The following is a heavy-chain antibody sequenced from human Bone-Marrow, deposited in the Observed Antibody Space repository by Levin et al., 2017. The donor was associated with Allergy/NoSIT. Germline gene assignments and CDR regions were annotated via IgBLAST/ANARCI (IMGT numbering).Heavy chain of an antibody. Sequence: GASVKVSCAGFGFSVANSFMNWVRQAPGKGLEWVSLSYSGGDTDYADSVKGRFTMSRDNSKNTVHLEMSSLRADDTAVYYCARGPEATYDGMDVWGQGTTVTVSS. V-gene: IGHV3-53*01. CDR2: SYSGGDT. CDR3: ARGPEATYDGMDV. J-gene: IGHJ6*02. CDR1: GFSVANSF.